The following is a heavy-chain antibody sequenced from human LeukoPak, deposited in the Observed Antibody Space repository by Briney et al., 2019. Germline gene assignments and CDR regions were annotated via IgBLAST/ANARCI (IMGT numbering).Heavy chain of an antibody. CDR2: ISGSGGST. J-gene: IGHJ4*02. Sequence: PGGSLRLSCAASGFTFSSYAMSWVRQAPGKGLEWVSAISGSGGSTYYADSVKGRFTISRDNSKNTLYLQMNSLRAEDTAVYYCAKHYDFWSGYYHFDYWGQGTLVTVSS. V-gene: IGHV3-23*01. CDR3: AKHYDFWSGYYHFDY. CDR1: GFTFSSYA. D-gene: IGHD3-3*01.